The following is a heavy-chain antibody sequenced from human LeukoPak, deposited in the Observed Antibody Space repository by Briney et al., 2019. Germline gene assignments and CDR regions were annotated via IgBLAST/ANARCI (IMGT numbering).Heavy chain of an antibody. Sequence: ASVKVSCKASGYTFTSYDINWVRQAPGQGLERMGWMNPNSGNTGYAQKFQGRVTMTRNTSISTAYMELSSLRFEDTAAYYCATNQYSDYTLVDYWGQGTLVSVSS. CDR3: ATNQYSDYTLVDY. D-gene: IGHD5-12*01. V-gene: IGHV1-8*01. CDR1: GYTFTSYD. CDR2: MNPNSGNT. J-gene: IGHJ4*02.